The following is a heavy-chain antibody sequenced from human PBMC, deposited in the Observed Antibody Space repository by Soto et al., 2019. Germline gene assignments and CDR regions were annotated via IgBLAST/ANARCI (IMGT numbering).Heavy chain of an antibody. CDR3: ARATPAAPFFYY. Sequence: SETLALTCTVSGGSISSYYWSWIRQPPGKGLEWIGYIYYRGSTNYNPYLKSRVTISVDTSKNQFSLKLSSVTAADTAVYYCARATPAAPFFYYWAQGTLVTVSS. V-gene: IGHV4-59*01. D-gene: IGHD2-2*01. CDR2: IYYRGST. CDR1: GGSISSYY. J-gene: IGHJ4*02.